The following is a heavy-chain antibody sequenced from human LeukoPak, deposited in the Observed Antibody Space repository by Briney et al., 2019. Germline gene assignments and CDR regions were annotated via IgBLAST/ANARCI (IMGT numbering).Heavy chain of an antibody. CDR1: GGSISNTNW. CDR3: SRENGAFSPFGY. V-gene: IGHV4-4*02. J-gene: IGHJ4*02. Sequence: PSGTLSLTCGVSGGSISNTNWWSWVRQPPGQGLEWIGEIPLTGLTHYNPSLESRVTVSLDKSKNQLSLNLTSVTAADTAVYYCSRENGAFSPFGYWGQGTLVTVLS. CDR2: IPLTGLT. D-gene: IGHD2-8*01.